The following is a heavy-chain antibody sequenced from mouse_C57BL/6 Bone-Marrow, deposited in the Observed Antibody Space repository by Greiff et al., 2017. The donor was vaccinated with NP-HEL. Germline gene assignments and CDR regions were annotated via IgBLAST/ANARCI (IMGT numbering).Heavy chain of an antibody. D-gene: IGHD1-1*01. CDR3: ARPHCSGSSYSCFDY. Sequence: QVQLQQPGAELVKPGASVKLSCKASGYTFTSYWMHWVKQRPGQGLEWIGMIHPNSGSTNYNEKFKSKATLTADKSSSTAYMQLSSLTSEDSAVYYCARPHCSGSSYSCFDYWGQGTPLTVSS. CDR2: IHPNSGST. CDR1: GYTFTSYW. V-gene: IGHV1-64*01. J-gene: IGHJ2*01.